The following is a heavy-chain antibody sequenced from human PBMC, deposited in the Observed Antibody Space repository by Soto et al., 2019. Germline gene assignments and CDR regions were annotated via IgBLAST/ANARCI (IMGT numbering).Heavy chain of an antibody. CDR3: ARGYPSANYYDSSGYYPPAHYGMDV. CDR2: TYYRSKWYN. CDR1: GDSVSSNSAA. D-gene: IGHD3-22*01. J-gene: IGHJ6*02. Sequence: SQTLSLTCVVSGDSVSSNSAAWNWIRQSPSRGLEWLGRTYYRSKWYNEYVVSVKSRITINPDTSKNRFSLQLNSVTPEDTAVYYCARGYPSANYYDSSGYYPPAHYGMDVWGQGTTVTVSS. V-gene: IGHV6-1*01.